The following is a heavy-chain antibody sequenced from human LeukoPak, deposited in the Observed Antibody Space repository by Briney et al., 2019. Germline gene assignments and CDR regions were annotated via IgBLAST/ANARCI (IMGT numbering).Heavy chain of an antibody. V-gene: IGHV4-39*07. CDR3: ATDDAIAAAGGGMDV. Sequence: SETLSLTCTVSGGSISSSSYYWGWIRQPPGKGLEWIGSIYCSGSTYYNPSLKSRVTISVDTSKNQFSLKLSSVTAADTAVYYCATDDAIAAAGGGMDVWGQGTTVIVSS. J-gene: IGHJ6*02. D-gene: IGHD6-13*01. CDR2: IYCSGST. CDR1: GGSISSSSYY.